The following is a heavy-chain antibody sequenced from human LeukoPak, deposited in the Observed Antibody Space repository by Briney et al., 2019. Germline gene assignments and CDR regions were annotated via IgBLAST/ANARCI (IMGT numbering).Heavy chain of an antibody. D-gene: IGHD2-15*01. CDR1: GYTFTSYG. J-gene: IGHJ5*02. CDR3: ARDVVVVVAATRSNWFDP. V-gene: IGHV1-18*01. Sequence: ASVKVSCKASGYTFTSYGISWVRQAPGQGLEWMRWISAYNGNTNYAQKLQGRVTMTTDTSTSTAYMELRSLRSDDTAVYYCARDVVVVVAATRSNWFDPWGQGALVTVSS. CDR2: ISAYNGNT.